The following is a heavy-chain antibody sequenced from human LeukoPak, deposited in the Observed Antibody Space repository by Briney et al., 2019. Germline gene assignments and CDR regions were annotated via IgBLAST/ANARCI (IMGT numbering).Heavy chain of an antibody. V-gene: IGHV4-34*01. J-gene: IGHJ4*02. Sequence: PSETLSLTCAVYGGSFSGYYWSWIRQPPGKGLEWIGEINHSGSTNYNPSLKSRVTISVDTSKNQFSLKLSSVTAADTAVYYCASIAVAGIFDHWGQGTLVTVSS. CDR1: GGSFSGYY. D-gene: IGHD6-19*01. CDR2: INHSGST. CDR3: ASIAVAGIFDH.